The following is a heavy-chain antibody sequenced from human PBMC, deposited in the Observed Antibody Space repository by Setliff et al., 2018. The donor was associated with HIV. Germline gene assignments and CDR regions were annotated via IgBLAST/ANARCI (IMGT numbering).Heavy chain of an antibody. V-gene: IGHV4-38-2*02. J-gene: IGHJ4*02. CDR2: VNRGRRT. Sequence: SETLSLTCTVSGYSISSDYYWGWIRQPPGKGLEWIGEVNRGRRTNYNSSLKSRVTISIDTSRNQFSLTVSSVTAADTAVYYCAREIPYSYGGRGHPLWGQGTLVTVSS. CDR1: GYSISSDYY. D-gene: IGHD3-22*01. CDR3: AREIPYSYGGRGHPL.